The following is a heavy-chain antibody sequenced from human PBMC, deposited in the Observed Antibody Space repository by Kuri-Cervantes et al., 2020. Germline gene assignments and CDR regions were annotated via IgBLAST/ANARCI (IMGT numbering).Heavy chain of an antibody. CDR2: IWYDGSNK. V-gene: IGHV3-30*02. Sequence: GESLKISCAASGFTFSSYGMHWVRQAPGKGLEWVAVIWYDGSNKYYADSVKGRFTISRDNSKNTLYLQMNSLRAEDTAVYYCAKAAYCSGGGCYSYYYGMDVWGQGTTVTVSS. D-gene: IGHD2-15*01. J-gene: IGHJ6*02. CDR3: AKAAYCSGGGCYSYYYGMDV. CDR1: GFTFSSYG.